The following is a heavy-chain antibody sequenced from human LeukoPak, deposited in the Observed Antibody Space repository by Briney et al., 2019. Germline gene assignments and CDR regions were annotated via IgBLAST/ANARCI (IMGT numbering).Heavy chain of an antibody. D-gene: IGHD3-22*01. Sequence: GRSLRLSCAASGFTFSSYAMHWVHQAPGKGLEWVAVISYDGSNKYYADSVKGRFTISRDNSKNTLYLQMNSLRAEDTAVYYCASWSPGSRDYYDSSGYYYSDAFDIWGQGTMVTVSS. CDR3: ASWSPGSRDYYDSSGYYYSDAFDI. CDR1: GFTFSSYA. V-gene: IGHV3-30-3*01. CDR2: ISYDGSNK. J-gene: IGHJ3*02.